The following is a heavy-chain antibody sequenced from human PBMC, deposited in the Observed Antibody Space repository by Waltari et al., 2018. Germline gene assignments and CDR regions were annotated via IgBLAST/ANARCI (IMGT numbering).Heavy chain of an antibody. CDR1: GLTFSSYA. V-gene: IGHV3-23*01. CDR3: AKGDRVLGATLFDY. D-gene: IGHD2-8*02. Sequence: EVQLLESGGGLVQPGGSLRLSCAASGLTFSSYAMSLVPQAPGKGLEWVSAISGSGGSTYYADSVKGRFTISRDNSKNTLYLQMNSLRAEDTAVYYCAKGDRVLGATLFDYWGQGTLVTVSS. J-gene: IGHJ4*02. CDR2: ISGSGGST.